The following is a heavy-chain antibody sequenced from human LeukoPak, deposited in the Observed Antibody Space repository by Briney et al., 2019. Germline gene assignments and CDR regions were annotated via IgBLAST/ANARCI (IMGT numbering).Heavy chain of an antibody. CDR2: ISYDGSNK. D-gene: IGHD7-27*01. V-gene: IGHV3-30*04. J-gene: IGHJ3*02. CDR3: ARISGGGTNAFDI. CDR1: GFTFSIYA. Sequence: GGSLRLSCAASGFTFSIYAMHWVRQAPGKGLEWVAVISYDGSNKYYADSVKGRFTISRDNSKNTLYLQMNSLRAEDTAVYYCARISGGGTNAFDIWGQGTMVTVSS.